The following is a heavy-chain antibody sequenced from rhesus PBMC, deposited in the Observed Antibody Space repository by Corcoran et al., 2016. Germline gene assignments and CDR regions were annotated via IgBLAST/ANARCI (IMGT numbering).Heavy chain of an antibody. J-gene: IGHJ3*01. CDR1: GGSISSNY. D-gene: IGHD4-23*01. CDR3: ARDGMLYSNSRGAFDF. CDR2: ISGSGGST. Sequence: SLTCAVSGGSISSNYWSWIRQPPGKGLEWIGRISGSGGSTDYNPSLKSRVTISTDTSKNQFSLKLSSVTAADTAVYYCARDGMLYSNSRGAFDFWGQGLRVTVSS. V-gene: IGHV4-173*01.